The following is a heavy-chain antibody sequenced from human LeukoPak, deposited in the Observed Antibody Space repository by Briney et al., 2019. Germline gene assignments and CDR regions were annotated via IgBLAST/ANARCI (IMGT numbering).Heavy chain of an antibody. CDR1: GFTFSSYA. Sequence: GGSLRLSCAASGFTFSSYAMSWVRQAPGKGLEWVSTISGSGGTTYYADSVKGRFSISRDNSKNTLYLQMDSLRGEDTAVYYCAKDFRIGYSAHFDYWGQGALVTVSS. V-gene: IGHV3-23*01. CDR2: ISGSGGTT. D-gene: IGHD2-21*01. J-gene: IGHJ4*02. CDR3: AKDFRIGYSAHFDY.